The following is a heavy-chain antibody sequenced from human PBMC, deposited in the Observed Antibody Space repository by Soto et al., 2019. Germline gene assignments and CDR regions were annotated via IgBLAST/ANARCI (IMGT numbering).Heavy chain of an antibody. CDR3: ATSRSGTYID. J-gene: IGHJ4*02. D-gene: IGHD1-26*01. CDR1: GFTFNIYW. CDR2: INQDGSDK. Sequence: EVQLVQSGGGLVQPGGSLRLSCGASGFTFNIYWMTWVRQATGKGLEWVANINQDGSDKYYVDSVKGRFTISRDNAKNSLYLQMNSLRADDTAMYYCATSRSGTYIDSGQGTLVTVSS. V-gene: IGHV3-7*01.